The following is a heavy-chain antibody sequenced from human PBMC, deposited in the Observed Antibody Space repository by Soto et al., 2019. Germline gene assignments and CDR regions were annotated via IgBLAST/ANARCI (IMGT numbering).Heavy chain of an antibody. J-gene: IGHJ3*02. CDR1: GFTFDDYA. CDR2: ISWNRGSI. V-gene: IGHV3-9*01. Sequence: EVQLVESGGGLVQPGRSLRLSCAASGFTFDDYAMHWVRQAPGKGLEWVSGISWNRGSIVYADSVKGRFTISRDNAKNSLYLQMNSLRAEDTALYYCAKDTGYSGYDGAFDIWGQGTMVTVSS. CDR3: AKDTGYSGYDGAFDI. D-gene: IGHD5-12*01.